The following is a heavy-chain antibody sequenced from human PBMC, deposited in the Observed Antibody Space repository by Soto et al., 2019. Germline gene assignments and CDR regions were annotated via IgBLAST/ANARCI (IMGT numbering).Heavy chain of an antibody. CDR3: AREWGDCCDGSCYLPFVYY. V-gene: IGHV4-30-4*01. J-gene: IGHJ4*02. CDR2: ISNNGRT. D-gene: IGHD2-15*01. CDR1: GDSINNDYYY. Sequence: SETLSLTCTVSGDSINNDYYYWRWISQPPGKGLEWIGYISNNGRTNYSPSLKSRITISIDTSKNQFSLRLRSVTAADTAMYYCAREWGDCCDGSCYLPFVYYWGLG.